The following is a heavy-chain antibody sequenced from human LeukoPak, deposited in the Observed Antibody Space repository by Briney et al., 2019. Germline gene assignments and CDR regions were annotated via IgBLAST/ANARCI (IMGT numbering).Heavy chain of an antibody. CDR1: GFSFSNYA. CDR3: AKWGDYDVLTGYYDSDY. Sequence: SGGSLRLSCAASGFSFSNYAMSWVRQVPGKGLEWVSAISGRDDSTYYADSVKGRFTLSRDPSKNTLYLQMNRLRAEDTAVYYCAKWGDYDVLTGYYDSDYWGQGTLVTVSS. CDR2: ISGRDDST. J-gene: IGHJ4*02. V-gene: IGHV3-23*01. D-gene: IGHD3-9*01.